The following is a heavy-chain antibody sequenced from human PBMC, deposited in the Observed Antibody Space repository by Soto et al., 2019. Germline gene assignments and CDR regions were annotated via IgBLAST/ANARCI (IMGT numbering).Heavy chain of an antibody. J-gene: IGHJ5*02. V-gene: IGHV2-5*02. CDR2: IYWDDDK. Sequence: QIILKESGPTLVKPTQTLTLTGTISGFSLITSGVGVGWIRQPPGKALEWLALIYWDDDKRYSPSLKSRLTITKDTSKNQVVLTMTNMDPVDTATYYCAHIVTGCFTWGRGALVTVSS. D-gene: IGHD3-16*01. CDR1: GFSLITSGVG. CDR3: AHIVTGCFT.